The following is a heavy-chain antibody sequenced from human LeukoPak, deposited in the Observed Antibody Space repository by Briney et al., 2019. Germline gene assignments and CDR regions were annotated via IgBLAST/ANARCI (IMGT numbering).Heavy chain of an antibody. J-gene: IGHJ3*02. CDR1: GFTFSSYA. CDR3: AKDISGYCSSTSCPRAFDI. V-gene: IGHV3-23*01. Sequence: GGSLRLSCAASGFTFSSYAMSWVRQAPGKGLEWVSAISGSGGSTYYADSVKGRFTISRDNSKNTLYLQMNSLRAEDTAVYYCAKDISGYCSSTSCPRAFDIWGQGTMVTVSS. CDR2: ISGSGGST. D-gene: IGHD2-2*01.